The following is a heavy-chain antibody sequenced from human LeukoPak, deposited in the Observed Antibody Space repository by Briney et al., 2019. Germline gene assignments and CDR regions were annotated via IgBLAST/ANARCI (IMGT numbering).Heavy chain of an antibody. CDR2: IYTSGGT. V-gene: IGHV4-4*07. D-gene: IGHD7-27*01. CDR3: ARDERESWGAYYYYYMDV. Sequence: NPSETLSLTCTVSGASISRFYWSWIRQPAGKGLEWIGRIYTSGGTNYNPSPKSRVTISVDTSKNQFSLKLSSVTAADTAVYYCARDERESWGAYYYYYMDVWGKGTTVTVSS. J-gene: IGHJ6*03. CDR1: GASISRFY.